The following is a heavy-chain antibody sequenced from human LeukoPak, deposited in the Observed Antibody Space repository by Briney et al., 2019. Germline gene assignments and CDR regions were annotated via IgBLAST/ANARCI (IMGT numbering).Heavy chain of an antibody. CDR2: INPNSGGT. CDR1: GYTFNSHP. D-gene: IGHD2-15*01. V-gene: IGHV1-2*04. J-gene: IGHJ4*02. Sequence: GASVKVSCKASGYTFNSHPMHWVRQAPGQGLEWMGWINPNSGGTNYAQKFQGWVTMTRDTSISTAYMELSRLRSDDTAVYYCARGYCSGGSCPFDYWGQGTLVTVSS. CDR3: ARGYCSGGSCPFDY.